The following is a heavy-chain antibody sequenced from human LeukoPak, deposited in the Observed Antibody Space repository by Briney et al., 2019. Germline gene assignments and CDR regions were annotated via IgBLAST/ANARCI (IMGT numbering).Heavy chain of an antibody. CDR2: ISSGSDHI. CDR3: ARTGPFAY. CDR1: GFTFSSHS. D-gene: IGHD1-14*01. V-gene: IGHV3-21*01. Sequence: GGSLRLSCVASGFTFSSHSMNWVRQAPGKGLEWVASISSGSDHIYYADSVKGRFTISRDNARNSLFLQMNSLRAGDTAVYYCARTGPFAYWGQGTLVTVSS. J-gene: IGHJ4*02.